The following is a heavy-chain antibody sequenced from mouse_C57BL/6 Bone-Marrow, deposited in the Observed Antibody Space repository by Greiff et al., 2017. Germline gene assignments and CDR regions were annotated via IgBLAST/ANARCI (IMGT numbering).Heavy chain of an antibody. CDR1: GFTFSSYT. Sequence: EVMLVESGGGLVKPGGSLKLSCAASGFTFSSYTMSWVRQTPEKRLEWVATISGGGGNTYYPDSVKGRFTISRDNAKNTLYLQMSSLRSEDTALYCCAIWLRRGRFDDWGQGTTLTVSS. V-gene: IGHV5-9*01. CDR3: AIWLRRGRFDD. D-gene: IGHD2-2*01. J-gene: IGHJ2*01. CDR2: ISGGGGNT.